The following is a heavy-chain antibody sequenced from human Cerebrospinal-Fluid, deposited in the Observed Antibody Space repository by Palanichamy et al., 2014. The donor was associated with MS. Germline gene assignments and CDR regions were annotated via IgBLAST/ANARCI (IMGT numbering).Heavy chain of an antibody. D-gene: IGHD6-19*01. CDR1: GGSISSYY. CDR3: ARVRSGWYYFDH. V-gene: IGHV4-59*01. CDR2: IYYSGST. J-gene: IGHJ4*02. Sequence: VQLQESGPGLVKPSETLSLTCTVSGGSISSYYWSWIRQPPGKGLEWIGYIYYSGSTNYNPSLKSRVTISVDTSKNQFSLKLSSVTAADTAFYYCARVRSGWYYFDHWGQGTLLTVSS.